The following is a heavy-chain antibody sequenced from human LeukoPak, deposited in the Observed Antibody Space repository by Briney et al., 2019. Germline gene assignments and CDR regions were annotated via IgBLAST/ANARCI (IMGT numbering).Heavy chain of an antibody. CDR3: ASLRRIPMDV. Sequence: SETLSLTCAVYGVSFSGYYWSWLRQPPGKGLEWIGEINHSGSTNYNPSLKSRVTISVDTSKNQFSLKLSSVTAADTAVYYCASLRRIPMDVWGKGTTVTVSS. V-gene: IGHV4-34*01. J-gene: IGHJ6*04. CDR2: INHSGST. CDR1: GVSFSGYY.